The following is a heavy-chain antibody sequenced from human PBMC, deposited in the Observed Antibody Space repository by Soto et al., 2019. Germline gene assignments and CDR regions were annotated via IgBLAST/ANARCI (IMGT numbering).Heavy chain of an antibody. CDR1: GYTFTSYG. V-gene: IGHV1-18*01. CDR2: ISAYNGNT. CDR3: ARDGVGYCISTSCLNWFYS. J-gene: IGHJ5*01. D-gene: IGHD2-2*03. Sequence: ASVKVSCKASGYTFTSYGISWVRQAPGQGLEGMGWISAYNGNTNYAQKLQGRVTMTTDTSTRTAYMELRSLRSDDTAVYYCARDGVGYCISTSCLNWFYSWGQGSLVTVSS.